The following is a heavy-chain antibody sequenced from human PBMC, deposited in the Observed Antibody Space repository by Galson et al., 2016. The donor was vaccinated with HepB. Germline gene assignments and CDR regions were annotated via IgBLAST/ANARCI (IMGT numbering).Heavy chain of an antibody. Sequence: SETLSLTCAVSGYSISSAYYWGWIRQPPGKGLEWIGSIYHSGSTYYNPSLKSRVTISVDTSKTQFSLKLSSVTAADTAVYYCAMGIHCGGDCYIYYNGMDVWGQGTTVTVSS. CDR1: GYSISSAYY. V-gene: IGHV4-38-2*01. CDR2: IYHSGST. D-gene: IGHD2-21*02. J-gene: IGHJ6*02. CDR3: AMGIHCGGDCYIYYNGMDV.